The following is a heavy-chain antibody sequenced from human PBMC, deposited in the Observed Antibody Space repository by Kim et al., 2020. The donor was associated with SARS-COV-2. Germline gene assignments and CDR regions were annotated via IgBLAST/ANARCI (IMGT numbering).Heavy chain of an antibody. CDR3: AGRGGSGVVKYSSSWYSSRHFQH. CDR2: IYYSGST. D-gene: IGHD6-13*01. CDR1: GGSISSSSYY. V-gene: IGHV4-39*01. Sequence: SETLSLTCTVSGGSISSSSYYWGWIRQPPGKGLEWIGSIYYSGSTYYNPSLKSRVTISVDTSKNQFSLKLSSVTAADTAVYYCAGRGGSGVVKYSSSWYSSRHFQHWGQGTLVTVSS. J-gene: IGHJ1*01.